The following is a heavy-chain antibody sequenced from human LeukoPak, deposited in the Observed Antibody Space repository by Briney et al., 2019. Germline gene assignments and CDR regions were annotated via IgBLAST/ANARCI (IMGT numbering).Heavy chain of an antibody. CDR3: ARDVSYYHGSGTFGFDQ. CDR2: IYSDGSFT. Sequence: GGSLRLSCATSGFTFSNYWMHWVRQAPGKGLMWVSRIYSDGSFTNYADSVKGRFTISRDNAKNTLYLQMNSLRAEDTALYYCARDVSYYHGSGTFGFDQWGQGTLVTVSS. D-gene: IGHD3-10*01. J-gene: IGHJ4*02. CDR1: GFTFSNYW. V-gene: IGHV3-74*01.